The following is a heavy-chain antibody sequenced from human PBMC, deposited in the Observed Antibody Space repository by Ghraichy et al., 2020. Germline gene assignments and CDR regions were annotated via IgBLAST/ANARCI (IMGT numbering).Heavy chain of an antibody. D-gene: IGHD2-8*01. CDR3: ARDAPSKYAPDF. CDR1: GFSFNTYS. V-gene: IGHV3-48*04. CDR2: INGNSGAI. Sequence: GESLNISCVASGFSFNTYSMNWVRQAPGKGLEWVSYINGNSGAIDYADSVEGRFTISRDNAKNSVFLQMNSLRVEDTAIYYCARDAPSKYAPDFWGQGTLVTVSS. J-gene: IGHJ4*02.